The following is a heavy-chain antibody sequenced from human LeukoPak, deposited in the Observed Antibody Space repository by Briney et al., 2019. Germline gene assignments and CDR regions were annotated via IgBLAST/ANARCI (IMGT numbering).Heavy chain of an antibody. Sequence: PGRSLRLSCAASGFTFSSYAMHWVRQAPGKGLEWVAVISYDGSNKYYADSVKGRFTISRDNSKNTLCLQMNSLRAEDTAVYYCARGALRITMIVVETGFDPWGQGTLVTVSS. CDR3: ARGALRITMIVVETGFDP. D-gene: IGHD3-22*01. CDR1: GFTFSSYA. J-gene: IGHJ5*02. V-gene: IGHV3-30*01. CDR2: ISYDGSNK.